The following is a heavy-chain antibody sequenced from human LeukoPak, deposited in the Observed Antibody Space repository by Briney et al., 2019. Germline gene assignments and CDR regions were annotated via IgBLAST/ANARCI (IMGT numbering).Heavy chain of an antibody. CDR2: ISSTGST. D-gene: IGHD3-10*01. CDR1: GGSISSGGHY. Sequence: SQTLSLTCTVSGGSISSGGHYWSWIRQPAGKGLEYLGRISSTGSTNYNPSLRSRVTISADTSKNHFSLKLTSVTAADTAVYYCARDQTYSGSGTYTYFDYWGQGILVTVSS. CDR3: ARDQTYSGSGTYTYFDY. V-gene: IGHV4-61*02. J-gene: IGHJ4*02.